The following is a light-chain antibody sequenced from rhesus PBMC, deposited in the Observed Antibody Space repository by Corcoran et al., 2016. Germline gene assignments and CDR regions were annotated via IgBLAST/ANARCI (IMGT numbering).Light chain of an antibody. CDR1: QSVSSY. Sequence: QVILTQSPATLSLSPGERATLSCRASQSVSSYLAWYQQKPGQAPRLLIYGASSRATGIPDRFSGHGSGTDFTLTISSLEPEDVGVYHCYQHSSGYRTFGQGTKVEIK. J-gene: IGKJ1*01. CDR2: GAS. V-gene: IGKV3-10*01. CDR3: YQHSSGYRT.